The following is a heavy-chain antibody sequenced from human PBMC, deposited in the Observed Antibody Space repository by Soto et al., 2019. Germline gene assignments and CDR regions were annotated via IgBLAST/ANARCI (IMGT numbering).Heavy chain of an antibody. D-gene: IGHD4-17*01. J-gene: IGHJ6*03. Sequence: TSETLSLTCTVSGGSLSSYYWSWIRQPPGKGLEWIGYIYYSGSTNYNPSLKSRVTISVDTSKNQFSLKLSSVTAADTAVYYCARGYGDYYYYYMDVWGKGTTVTVSS. CDR3: ARGYGDYYYYYMDV. V-gene: IGHV4-59*01. CDR1: GGSLSSYY. CDR2: IYYSGST.